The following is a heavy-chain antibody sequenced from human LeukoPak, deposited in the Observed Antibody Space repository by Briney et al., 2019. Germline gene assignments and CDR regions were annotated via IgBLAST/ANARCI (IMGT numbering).Heavy chain of an antibody. CDR2: INHSGST. J-gene: IGHJ4*02. Sequence: SETLSLTCAVYGGSFSGYYWSWIRQPPGKGLEWIGEINHSGSTNYNPSLKSRVTISVDTSKNQFSLKLSSVTAADTAVYYCARRNPRDFDYWGQGTLVTVSS. CDR1: GGSFSGYY. CDR3: ARRNPRDFDY. D-gene: IGHD1-14*01. V-gene: IGHV4-34*01.